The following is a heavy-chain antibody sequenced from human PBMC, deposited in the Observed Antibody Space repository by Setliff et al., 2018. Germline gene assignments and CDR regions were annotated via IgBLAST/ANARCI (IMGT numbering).Heavy chain of an antibody. Sequence: PGESLKISCQGSGYKSADFWIGWVRQMPGKGLEWMGIIYPDDSDTRYSPSFQGQVTMSADKSTNTAYLQWNSLAASDAAMYYCARASTSSFFVYFDFWGQGTLVTVSS. CDR2: IYPDDSDT. J-gene: IGHJ4*02. CDR3: ARASTSSFFVYFDF. V-gene: IGHV5-51*01. CDR1: GYKSADFW. D-gene: IGHD2-2*01.